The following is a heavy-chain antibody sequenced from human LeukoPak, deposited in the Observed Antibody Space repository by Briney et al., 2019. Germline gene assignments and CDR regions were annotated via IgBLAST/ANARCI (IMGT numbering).Heavy chain of an antibody. V-gene: IGHV3-9*01. CDR2: ISWNSGSI. CDR1: GFTFGDYA. D-gene: IGHD6-19*01. J-gene: IGHJ4*02. Sequence: PGGSLRLSCAASGFTFGDYAMHWVRQAPGKGLEWVSGISWNSGSIGYADSVKGRFTISRDNAKNSLYLQMNSLRAEDTALYYCAKGVRQWLAQGDFDYWGQGTLVTVSS. CDR3: AKGVRQWLAQGDFDY.